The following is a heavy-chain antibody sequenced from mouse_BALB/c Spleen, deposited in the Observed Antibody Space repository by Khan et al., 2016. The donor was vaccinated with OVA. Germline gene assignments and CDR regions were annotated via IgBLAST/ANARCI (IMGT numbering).Heavy chain of an antibody. D-gene: IGHD3-3*01. Sequence: EVQLQESGPGLVKPSQSLSLTCTVTGYSITSGSGWYWIRQFPGNKLEWLGYISYSGRTNYNPSLKSRISITRDTSKNQFFLQLNSVTTEDPATYYCARTARIKYWGQGTTLTVSS. CDR3: ARTARIKY. V-gene: IGHV3-1*02. CDR1: GYSITSGSG. J-gene: IGHJ2*01. CDR2: ISYSGRT.